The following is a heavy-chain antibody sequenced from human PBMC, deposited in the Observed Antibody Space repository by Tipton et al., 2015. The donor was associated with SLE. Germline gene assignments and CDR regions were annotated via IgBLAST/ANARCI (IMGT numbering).Heavy chain of an antibody. CDR3: AKDEVAAITDYFYGMDV. V-gene: IGHV4-4*09. D-gene: IGHD1-26*01. J-gene: IGHJ6*02. CDR1: GGSISGHY. CDR2: IYTSGST. Sequence: TLSLTCTVSGGSISGHYWNWIRQPAGKGLEWIGYIYTSGSTNYNPSLKSRVTISLDTSKNQFSLKLSSVTAADTAVYYCAKDEVAAITDYFYGMDVWGQGTPVTVSS.